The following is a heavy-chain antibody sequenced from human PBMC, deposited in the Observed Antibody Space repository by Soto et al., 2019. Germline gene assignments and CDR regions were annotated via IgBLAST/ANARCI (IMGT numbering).Heavy chain of an antibody. V-gene: IGHV1-18*01. Sequence: ASVKVSCKASGYTFTSYGISWVRQAPGQGLEWMGWISAYNGSTNYAQKLQGRVTMTTDTSTSTAYMELRSLRSDDTAVYYCAREGIDSSSWYLIRYYYGMDVWGQGTTVTVSS. CDR3: AREGIDSSSWYLIRYYYGMDV. J-gene: IGHJ6*02. CDR2: ISAYNGST. CDR1: GYTFTSYG. D-gene: IGHD6-13*01.